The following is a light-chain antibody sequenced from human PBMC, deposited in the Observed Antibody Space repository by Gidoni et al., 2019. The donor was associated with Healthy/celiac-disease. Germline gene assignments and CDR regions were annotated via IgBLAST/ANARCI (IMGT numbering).Light chain of an antibody. Sequence: DIQMTQSPSSLSASVGDRVTITCQASQDISNYLNWYQQNQGKANKLLIYDESNLETGVPSMFSGSGSGTDFTFTISSLQPEDIATYYCQQYDNLPLTFGGG. CDR3: QQYDNLPLT. CDR1: QDISNY. J-gene: IGKJ4*01. CDR2: DES. V-gene: IGKV1-33*01.